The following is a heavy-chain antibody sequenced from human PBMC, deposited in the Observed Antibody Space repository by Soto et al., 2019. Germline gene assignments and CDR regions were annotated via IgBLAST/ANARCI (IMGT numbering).Heavy chain of an antibody. CDR2: ISAYNGNT. D-gene: IGHD6-19*01. CDR1: GGTFSSYT. J-gene: IGHJ5*02. Sequence: ASVKVSCKASGGTFSSYTISWVRQAPGQGLEWMGWISAYNGNTNYAQKLQGRVTMTTDTSTSTAYMELRSLRSDDTAVYYCARLKGYSSGWYSFDPWGQGTLVTVSS. V-gene: IGHV1-18*01. CDR3: ARLKGYSSGWYSFDP.